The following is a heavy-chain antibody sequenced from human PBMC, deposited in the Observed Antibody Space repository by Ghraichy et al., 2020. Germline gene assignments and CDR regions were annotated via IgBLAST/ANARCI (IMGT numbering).Heavy chain of an antibody. D-gene: IGHD2-21*01. CDR3: ARDEREQYTSYEHTWFDP. CDR2: ISHDGSKK. J-gene: IGHJ5*02. Sequence: SCAVSGFNFNNYLMHWVRQAPGKGLEWVAVISHDGSKKDYIDSVKGRFTISRDDSKNTLYLQMHSLRVDDTAVYYCARDEREQYTSYEHTWFDPWGKGSLVTVSS. CDR1: GFNFNNYL. V-gene: IGHV3-30*03.